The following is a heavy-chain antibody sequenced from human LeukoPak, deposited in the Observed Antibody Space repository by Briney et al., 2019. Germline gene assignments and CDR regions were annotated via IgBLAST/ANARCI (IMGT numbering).Heavy chain of an antibody. Sequence: GGSLRLSCAASGFTFSSYAMSWVRQAPGRGLEWVSAISGSGGSTYYADSVKGRFTISRDNSKNTLYLQMNSLRAEDTAVYYCAKLYQPLLYLPPNYYYYGMDVWGQGTTVTVSS. V-gene: IGHV3-23*01. CDR1: GFTFSSYA. CDR3: AKLYQPLLYLPPNYYYYGMDV. CDR2: ISGSGGST. J-gene: IGHJ6*02. D-gene: IGHD2-2*02.